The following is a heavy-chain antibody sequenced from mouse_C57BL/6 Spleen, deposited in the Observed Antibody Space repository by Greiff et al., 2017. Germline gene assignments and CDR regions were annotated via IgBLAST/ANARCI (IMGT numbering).Heavy chain of an antibody. CDR1: GYTFTNYW. CDR2: IYPGGGYT. V-gene: IGHV1-63*01. D-gene: IGHD6-1*01. CDR3: ARWGQSYYAMGD. J-gene: IGHJ4*01. Sequence: QVQLQQSGAELVRPGASVKMSCKASGYTFTNYWIGWAKQRPGHGLEWIGDIYPGGGYTNYNEKFKGKATLTADTSSSTAYMQPSSLTSEDSAIYYCARWGQSYYAMGDWGQGTSVTVAT.